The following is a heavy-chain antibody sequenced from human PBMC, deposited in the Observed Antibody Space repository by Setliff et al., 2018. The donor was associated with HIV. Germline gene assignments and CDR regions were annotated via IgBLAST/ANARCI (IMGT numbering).Heavy chain of an antibody. CDR3: ASLFRLSGFWISFLPDY. CDR2: IYYSGST. J-gene: IGHJ4*02. D-gene: IGHD3-3*01. V-gene: IGHV4-31*01. Sequence: PSETLSLTCTVSGGSISSGGYYWSWIRQQPGKGLEWIGYIYYSGSTYYNPSLKSLVTISVDTSKNLFSLYLSSVTASDTAVYYCASLFRLSGFWISFLPDYWGQGILVTVSS. CDR1: GGSISSGGYY.